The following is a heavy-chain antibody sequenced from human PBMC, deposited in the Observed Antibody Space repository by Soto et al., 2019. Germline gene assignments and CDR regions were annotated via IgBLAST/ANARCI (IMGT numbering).Heavy chain of an antibody. CDR3: AGGSGYYHDRFEY. J-gene: IGHJ4*02. V-gene: IGHV3-11*01. CDR2: ISSSGGTR. D-gene: IGHD3-22*01. Sequence: QVQLVESGGGLVKPGGSLRLSCAASGFIFSDYFLSWIRQPPGKGLEWVSYISSSGGTRYYADSVKGRFTISRDNAKNSLYLQMNSLRAEDTAVYYCAGGSGYYHDRFEYWGQGTLVTVSS. CDR1: GFIFSDYF.